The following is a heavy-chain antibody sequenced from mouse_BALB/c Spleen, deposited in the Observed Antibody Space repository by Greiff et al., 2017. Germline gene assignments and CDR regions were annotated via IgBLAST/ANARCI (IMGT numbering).Heavy chain of an antibody. CDR1: GFSLTSYD. J-gene: IGHJ4*01. V-gene: IGHV2-9-2*01. CDR3: TAMDY. Sequence: VQLQESGPGLVAPSQSLSITCTVSGFSLTSYDISWIRQPPGKGLEWLGVIWTGGGTNYNSAFMSRLSISKDNSKSQVFLKMNSLQTDDTAIYYCTAMDYWGQGTSVTVSS. CDR2: IWTGGGT.